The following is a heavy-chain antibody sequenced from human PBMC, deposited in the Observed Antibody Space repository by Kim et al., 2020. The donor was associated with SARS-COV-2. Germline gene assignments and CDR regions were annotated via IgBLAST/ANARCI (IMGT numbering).Heavy chain of an antibody. J-gene: IGHJ4*02. Sequence: RSRVTISVDTSKNQFSLKLSSVTAADTAVYYCARDRWDYYDSSGSGAFDYWGQGTLVTVSS. V-gene: IGHV4-59*01. CDR3: ARDRWDYYDSSGSGAFDY. D-gene: IGHD3-22*01.